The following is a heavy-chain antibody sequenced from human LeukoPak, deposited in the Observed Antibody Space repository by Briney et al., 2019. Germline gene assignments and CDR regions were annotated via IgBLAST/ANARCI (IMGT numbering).Heavy chain of an antibody. CDR1: GFTFDDYA. V-gene: IGHV3-9*01. CDR3: AKATYWAFDI. D-gene: IGHD2-15*01. CDR2: ISWNSGSI. J-gene: IGHJ3*02. Sequence: GGSLGLSCAASGFTFDDYAMHWVRQAPGKGLEWVSGISWNSGSIGYADSVKGRFTISRDNAKNSLYLQMNSLRAEDTALYYCAKATYWAFDIWGQGTMVTVSS.